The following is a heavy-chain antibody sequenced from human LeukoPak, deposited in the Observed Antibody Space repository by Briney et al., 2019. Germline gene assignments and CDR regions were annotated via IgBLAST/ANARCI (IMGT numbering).Heavy chain of an antibody. J-gene: IGHJ4*02. CDR3: ARLCQVTTCAKFEY. CDR1: GGSISSYY. CDR2: IYYSGST. Sequence: SETLSLTCTVSGGSISSYYWSWIRQPPGKGLEWIGYIYYSGSTNYNPSLKSRVTMSVDTSTNQFSLNLRSVTAADTAVYYCARLCQVTTCAKFEYWGQGILVTVSS. V-gene: IGHV4-59*08. D-gene: IGHD2-21*02.